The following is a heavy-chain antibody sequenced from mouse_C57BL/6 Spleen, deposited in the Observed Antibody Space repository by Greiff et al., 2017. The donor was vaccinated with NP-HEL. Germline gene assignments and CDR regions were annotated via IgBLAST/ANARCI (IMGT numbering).Heavy chain of an antibody. J-gene: IGHJ4*01. Sequence: VQLQQSGPGLVQPSQSLSITCTVSGFSLTSYGVHWVRQSPGKGLEWLGVIWRGGSTDYNAAFMSRLSITKDNSKSQVFFKMNSLQADDTAIYYCAKKRFYYGSSYDAMDYWGQGTSVTVSS. V-gene: IGHV2-5*01. D-gene: IGHD1-1*01. CDR1: GFSLTSYG. CDR3: AKKRFYYGSSYDAMDY. CDR2: IWRGGST.